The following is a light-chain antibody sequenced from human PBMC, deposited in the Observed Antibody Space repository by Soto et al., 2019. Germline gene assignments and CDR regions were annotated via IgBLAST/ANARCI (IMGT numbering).Light chain of an antibody. CDR1: SSNIGAGYE. CDR2: GNS. J-gene: IGLJ2*01. V-gene: IGLV1-40*01. Sequence: QSVLTQPPSVSGAPGQRVTISCTGSSSNIGAGYEIHWYQQVPGTAPKLLIYGNSNRPSGVPDRFSGSKSGTSASLAITGLQPEDEADYYCAAWDDSLSGVVFGGGTKLTVL. CDR3: AAWDDSLSGVV.